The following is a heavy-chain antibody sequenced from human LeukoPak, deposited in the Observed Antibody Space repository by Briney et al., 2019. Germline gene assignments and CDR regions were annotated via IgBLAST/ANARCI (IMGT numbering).Heavy chain of an antibody. V-gene: IGHV3-23*01. CDR3: AKNLVPPLGIAAAGHYSFDY. CDR1: GLTFSSYA. Sequence: HSGGSLRLSCAASGLTFSSYAMSWVRQAPGKGLEWVSAISGSGGSTYYADSVKGRFTISRDNSKNTLYLQMNSLRAEDTAVYYCAKNLVPPLGIAAAGHYSFDYWGQGTLVTVSS. J-gene: IGHJ4*02. CDR2: ISGSGGST. D-gene: IGHD6-13*01.